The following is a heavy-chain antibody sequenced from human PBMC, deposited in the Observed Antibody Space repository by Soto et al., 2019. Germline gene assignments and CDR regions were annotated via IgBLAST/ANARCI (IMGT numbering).Heavy chain of an antibody. J-gene: IGHJ6*02. D-gene: IGHD3-3*01. CDR2: IYYSGST. V-gene: IGHV4-31*03. Sequence: PSETLSLSGTVSGGSVSSGGYYGIWIRQHPGKVLEWIGYIYYSGSTYYNPSLKSRVTISVDTSKNQFSLKLSSVTAADTAVYYCARLPYDFWSGFYGMDVWGQGPTVTVS. CDR3: ARLPYDFWSGFYGMDV. CDR1: GGSVSSGGYY.